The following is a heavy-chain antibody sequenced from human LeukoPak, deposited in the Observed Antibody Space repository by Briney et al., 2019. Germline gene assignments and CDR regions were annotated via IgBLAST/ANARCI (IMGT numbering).Heavy chain of an antibody. Sequence: GGSLRLSCAASGFTFSSYAMSWVRQAPGKGLEWVSAISGSGGSAYYADSVKGRFTISRDNSKNTLYLQMNSLRAEDMAVYYCAPRGLSTVIDWGQGTLVTVSS. CDR1: GFTFSSYA. CDR3: APRGLSTVID. J-gene: IGHJ4*02. CDR2: ISGSGGSA. V-gene: IGHV3-23*01. D-gene: IGHD4-17*01.